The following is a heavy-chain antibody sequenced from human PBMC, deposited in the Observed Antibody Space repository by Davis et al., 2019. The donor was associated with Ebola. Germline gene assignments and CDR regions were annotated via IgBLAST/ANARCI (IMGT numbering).Heavy chain of an antibody. V-gene: IGHV3-7*01. CDR2: IKQDGSEK. Sequence: GESLKISCAASGFTFSSYWMSWVRQAPGKGLEWVANIKQDGSEKYYVDSVKGRFTISRDNAKNSLYLQMNSLRAEDTAVYYCARVAMGIAVVWGQGTLVTVSS. CDR1: GFTFSSYW. D-gene: IGHD6-19*01. CDR3: ARVAMGIAVV. J-gene: IGHJ4*02.